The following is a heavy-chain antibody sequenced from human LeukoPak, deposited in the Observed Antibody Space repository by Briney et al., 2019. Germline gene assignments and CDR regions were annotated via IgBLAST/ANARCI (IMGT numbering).Heavy chain of an antibody. V-gene: IGHV4-59*11. D-gene: IGHD3-10*01. Sequence: SETLSLTCTVSGSSISSHYWSWIRQPPGKGLEWVGYIHYSGTSQYNPSLKSRVTISVDTSKNQFSLKVYSVTAADTAVFYCARVRDLVGSGPYYFDFWGQGTPVTVSS. CDR2: IHYSGTS. CDR3: ARVRDLVGSGPYYFDF. J-gene: IGHJ4*02. CDR1: GSSISSHY.